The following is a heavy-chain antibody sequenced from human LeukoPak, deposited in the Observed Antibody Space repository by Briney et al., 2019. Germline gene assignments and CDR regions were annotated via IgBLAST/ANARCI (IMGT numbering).Heavy chain of an antibody. D-gene: IGHD3-10*01. CDR2: IYYSGTT. CDR3: ARAIWFGEGHDY. V-gene: IGHV4-39*01. J-gene: IGHJ4*02. CDR1: GGSIRSPSHY. Sequence: SETLSLTCSVSGGSIRSPSHYWGWIRQPPGRGLEWIGSIYYSGTTYYNPSIESRVTISVDTSKNQLSLRLSSVTAADTAVYYCARAIWFGEGHDYWGQGTLVTVSS.